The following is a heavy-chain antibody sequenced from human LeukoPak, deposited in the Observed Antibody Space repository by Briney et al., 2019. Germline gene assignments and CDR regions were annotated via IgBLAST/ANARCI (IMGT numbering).Heavy chain of an antibody. CDR1: GFTFSSYA. CDR2: ISYDGSNK. J-gene: IGHJ4*02. Sequence: GRSLRLSCAASGFTFSSYAMHWVSQARGKGLEWVAVISYDGSNKYSADSVKGRFTISRDNSKNTLYLQMNTLRAEDTAVYYCAPKGIWLQLQSYFDYWGQGTLVTVSS. V-gene: IGHV3-30-3*01. D-gene: IGHD5-24*01. CDR3: APKGIWLQLQSYFDY.